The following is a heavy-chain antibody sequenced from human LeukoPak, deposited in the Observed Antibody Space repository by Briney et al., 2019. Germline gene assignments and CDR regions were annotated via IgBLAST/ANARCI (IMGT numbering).Heavy chain of an antibody. V-gene: IGHV1-2*02. CDR2: INPNSGGT. CDR1: GYTFTGYY. D-gene: IGHD3-22*01. Sequence: ASVKVSCKASGYTFTGYYMHWVRQAPGQGLEWMGWINPNSGGTNYAQKFQGRVTMTRDTSISTAYMELSRLRSDDTAVYYCASFFYYDSSGYFDDAFDIWGQGTMVTVSS. CDR3: ASFFYYDSSGYFDDAFDI. J-gene: IGHJ3*02.